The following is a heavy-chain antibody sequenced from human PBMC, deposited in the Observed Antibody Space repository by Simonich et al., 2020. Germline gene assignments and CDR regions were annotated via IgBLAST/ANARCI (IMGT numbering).Heavy chain of an antibody. V-gene: IGHV4-38-2*01. J-gene: IGHJ6*02. CDR2: IYRSGSN. D-gene: IGHD6-13*01. CDR3: ARVGYSNYYYYGMDV. CDR1: GYSLSSGYY. Sequence: QVQLQESGPGLVKPSETLSLTCAVSGYSLSSGYYWGWIRQPPGKGLEWIWSIYRSGSNNYNPSLKSRVTISVDTSKNQFSLKLSSVTAADTAVYYCARVGYSNYYYYGMDVWGQGTTVTVSS.